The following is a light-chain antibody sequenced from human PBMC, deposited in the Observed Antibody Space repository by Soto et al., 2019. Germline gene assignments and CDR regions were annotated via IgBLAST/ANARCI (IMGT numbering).Light chain of an antibody. CDR3: AAWDDGVNCVV. V-gene: IGLV1-44*01. Sequence: QSVLTQPPSASGTPGQGVTIPCSGSSSNIGINPLNWYQQLPGTAPKLLMYGNNQRPSGVPDRFAGSKSGTSASLAISGLQSEDEADYYGAAWDDGVNCVVFGGGTTVTVL. CDR2: GNN. CDR1: SSNIGINP. J-gene: IGLJ2*01.